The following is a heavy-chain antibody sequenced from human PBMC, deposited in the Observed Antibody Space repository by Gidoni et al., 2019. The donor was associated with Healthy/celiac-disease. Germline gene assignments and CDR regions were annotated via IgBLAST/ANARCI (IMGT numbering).Heavy chain of an antibody. V-gene: IGHV3-33*01. J-gene: IGHJ6*02. CDR1: GFTFRSYG. CDR2: IWYDGSNK. D-gene: IGHD3-3*01. Sequence: QVQLVESGGGVVQPGRSLRLSCAASGFTFRSYGMHWVRQAPGQGLGWVAVIWYDGSNKYYADSVKGRFTISRDNSKNTLYLQMNSLRAEDTAVYYCARAGSYYDFWSGYYCMDVWGQGTTVTVSS. CDR3: ARAGSYYDFWSGYYCMDV.